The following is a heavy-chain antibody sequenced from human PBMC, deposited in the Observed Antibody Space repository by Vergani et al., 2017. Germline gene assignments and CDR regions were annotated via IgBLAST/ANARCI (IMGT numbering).Heavy chain of an antibody. CDR2: IIPILGIA. J-gene: IGHJ6*02. D-gene: IGHD4-17*01. CDR3: AXRSLDYGDYEPARYYYYYGMDV. CDR1: GGTFSSYA. V-gene: IGHV1-69*04. Sequence: QVQLVQSGAEVKKPGSSVKVSCKASGGTFSSYAISWVRQAPGQGLEWMGRIIPILGIANYAPKFQRRVTITADKSTSTAYMELSSLRSEDTAVYYWAXRSLDYGDYEPARYYYYYGMDVWGQGTTVTVSS.